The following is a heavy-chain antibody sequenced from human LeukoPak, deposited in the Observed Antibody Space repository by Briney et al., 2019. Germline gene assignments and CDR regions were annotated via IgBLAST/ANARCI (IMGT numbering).Heavy chain of an antibody. J-gene: IGHJ4*02. CDR3: ARRPSTVAGFDY. Sequence: PSETLSLTCTVSGGSISSSSHYWGWIRQPPGKGLEWIGIIYYSGTTYYNPSLKSRVTISVDTSTNQFSLKLSSVTAADTAVYYWARRPSTVAGFDYWGQGTLVTVSS. CDR2: IYYSGTT. CDR1: GGSISSSSHY. V-gene: IGHV4-39*01. D-gene: IGHD6-19*01.